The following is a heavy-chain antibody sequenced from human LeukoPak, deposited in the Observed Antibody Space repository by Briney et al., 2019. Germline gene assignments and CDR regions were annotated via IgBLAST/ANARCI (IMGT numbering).Heavy chain of an antibody. Sequence: PGGSLRLSCAASGFTVSSNYMSWVRQAPGKGLEWVSVIYSGGSTYYAASVKGRFTISRDNSKNTLYLQMNSLRAEDTAVYYCARAIEYSSSSPVFDYWGQGTLVTVSS. D-gene: IGHD6-6*01. CDR2: IYSGGST. CDR1: GFTVSSNY. J-gene: IGHJ4*02. CDR3: ARAIEYSSSSPVFDY. V-gene: IGHV3-53*01.